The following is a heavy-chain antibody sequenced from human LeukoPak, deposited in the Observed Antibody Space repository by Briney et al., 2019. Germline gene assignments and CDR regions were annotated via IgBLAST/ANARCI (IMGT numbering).Heavy chain of an antibody. CDR1: GFTCSSCW. D-gene: IGHD3-3*01. CDR3: DKYRPLAGLEY. J-gene: IGHJ4*02. Sequence: PGGSLRLSCAASGFTCSSCWMIWVRQAPGKGLEWLANIKEDGGEKYYVDSVKGRFTISRDNAKNSLYLQMNSLRDKDTAVYYCDKYRPLAGLEYWGQGTLVTVSS. CDR2: IKEDGGEK. V-gene: IGHV3-7*01.